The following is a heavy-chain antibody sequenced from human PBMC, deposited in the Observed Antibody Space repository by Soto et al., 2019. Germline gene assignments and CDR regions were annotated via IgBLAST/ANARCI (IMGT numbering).Heavy chain of an antibody. CDR1: GYSFTSNW. V-gene: IGHV5-51*01. Sequence: PGESLKISCKGSGYSFTSNWIGWVRQLPGKGLEWMGIIYPGDSDTRYSPSFQGQVTISADKSISTAYLQWSSLKASDSAIYYCARPLYYVSTTQSPGWYFDRWGRGTLVTAPS. CDR3: ARPLYYVSTTQSPGWYFDR. D-gene: IGHD3-22*01. CDR2: IYPGDSDT. J-gene: IGHJ2*01.